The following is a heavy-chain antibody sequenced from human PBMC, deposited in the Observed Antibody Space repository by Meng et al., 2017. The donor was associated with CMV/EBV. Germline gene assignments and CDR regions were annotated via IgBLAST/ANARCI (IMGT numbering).Heavy chain of an antibody. CDR2: IKQDGSEK. CDR3: ARDCSSTTGGMDV. CDR1: GFTFSSYW. D-gene: IGHD2-2*01. Sequence: GESLKISCAASGFTFSSYWMSWVRQAPGKGLEWVANIKQDGSEKYYVDSVKGRFPISRDNAKNSLYLQMNSLRAEDTAVYYCARDCSSTTGGMDVWGQGTTVTVSS. J-gene: IGHJ6*02. V-gene: IGHV3-7*01.